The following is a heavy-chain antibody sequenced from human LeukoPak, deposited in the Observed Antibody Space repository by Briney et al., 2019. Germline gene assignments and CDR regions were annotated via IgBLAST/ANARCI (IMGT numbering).Heavy chain of an antibody. CDR1: GFTFDDYA. V-gene: IGHV3-9*01. J-gene: IGHJ4*02. CDR2: ISWNSDSI. CDR3: ARGLSVFDY. Sequence: GGSLRLSCAASGFTFDDYAMHWVRQAPGKGLEWVSGISWNSDSIGYADSVKGRFTISRDNAKNSLYLQMNSLRAEDTAVYYCARGLSVFDYWGQGTLVTVSS. D-gene: IGHD2-8*01.